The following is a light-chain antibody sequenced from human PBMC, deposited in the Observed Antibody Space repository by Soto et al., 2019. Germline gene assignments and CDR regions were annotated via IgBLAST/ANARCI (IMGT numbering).Light chain of an antibody. CDR2: LGS. Sequence: DIVMTQSPLSLPVTPGEPASISCRSSQSLLHSNGYNYLDWYLQKPGQSPQLLIYLGSNRSSGVPERFSGSGTGIDFPLKISRVEADDVGVYYCLQALQTLMYTFGQWTQLEI. J-gene: IGKJ2*01. CDR3: LQALQTLMYT. CDR1: QSLLHSNGYNY. V-gene: IGKV2-28*01.